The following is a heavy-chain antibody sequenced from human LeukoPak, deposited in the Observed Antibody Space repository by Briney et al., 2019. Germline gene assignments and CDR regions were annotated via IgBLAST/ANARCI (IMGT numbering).Heavy chain of an antibody. J-gene: IGHJ4*02. CDR1: GYSISSGYY. CDR3: ARHSVVVAASLDY. Sequence: SETLSLTCTVSGYSISSGYYWGWIRQPPGRGLEWIGNIYYSGSTYYNPSLKSRVTISVDTSKNQFSLKLNSVTAADTAVYYCARHSVVVAASLDYWGQGTLVTVSS. CDR2: IYYSGST. D-gene: IGHD2-15*01. V-gene: IGHV4-38-2*02.